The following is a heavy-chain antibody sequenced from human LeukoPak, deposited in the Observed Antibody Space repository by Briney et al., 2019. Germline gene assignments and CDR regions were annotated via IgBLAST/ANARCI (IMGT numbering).Heavy chain of an antibody. J-gene: IGHJ6*02. CDR1: GGSISSSSYH. Sequence: IPSETLSLTCTVSGGSISSSSYHWGWIRQPPGKGLEWIGSIYYSGSTYYNPSLKSRVTIFVDTSKNQFSLKLSSVTAADTAVYYCASQDGSGMDVWGQGTTVTVSS. V-gene: IGHV4-39*01. D-gene: IGHD2-15*01. CDR3: ASQDGSGMDV. CDR2: IYYSGST.